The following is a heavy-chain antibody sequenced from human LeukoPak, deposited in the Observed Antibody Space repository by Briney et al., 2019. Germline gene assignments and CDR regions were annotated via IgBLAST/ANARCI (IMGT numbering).Heavy chain of an antibody. J-gene: IGHJ4*02. CDR3: ARDLDYYDSSGYYSPDY. CDR2: INPNSGGT. CDR1: GYTFTGYY. V-gene: IGHV1-2*06. D-gene: IGHD3-22*01. Sequence: ASVKVSCKASGYTFTGYYMHWVRQAPGQGLEWMGRINPNSGGTNYAQKFQGRVTMTRDTSISTAYMELSRLRSDDTAVYYCARDLDYYDSSGYYSPDYWGQGTLVTVSS.